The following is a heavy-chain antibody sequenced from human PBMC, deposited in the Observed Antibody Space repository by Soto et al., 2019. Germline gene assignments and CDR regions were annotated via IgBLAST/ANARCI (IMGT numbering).Heavy chain of an antibody. CDR1: GDSISSGDYY. CDR3: AQRSGFYTGIDY. V-gene: IGHV4-30-4*01. Sequence: QVQLQESGPGLVKPSQTLSLTCTVSGDSISSGDYYWSWIRQPPGKGLEWIGSFYYSGSTYYNPSLKSRVTISVDTSKNQFSLKVSSVTAADTALYYCAQRSGFYTGIDYWGRGTLVTVSS. D-gene: IGHD3-3*01. CDR2: FYYSGST. J-gene: IGHJ4*02.